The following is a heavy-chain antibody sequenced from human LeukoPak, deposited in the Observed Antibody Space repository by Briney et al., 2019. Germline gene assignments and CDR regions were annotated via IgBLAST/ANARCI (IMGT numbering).Heavy chain of an antibody. Sequence: GGSLRLSCAAAGFPFSNYAMHWVRQAPGKGLEWVAVVSYDGTNDYYTDSVTGRFTISRDNSKNTLFLQMNSLRVEGTAVYFCARNRGATGFYWVDYWGQGTLVSVSS. J-gene: IGHJ4*02. V-gene: IGHV3-30-3*01. CDR2: VSYDGTND. CDR1: GFPFSNYA. D-gene: IGHD3-9*01. CDR3: ARNRGATGFYWVDY.